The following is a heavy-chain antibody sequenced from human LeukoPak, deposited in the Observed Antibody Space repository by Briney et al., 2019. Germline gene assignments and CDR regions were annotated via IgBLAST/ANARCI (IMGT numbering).Heavy chain of an antibody. D-gene: IGHD3-10*01. V-gene: IGHV4-30-2*01. J-gene: IGHJ4*02. Sequence: SETLSLTCTVSGGSISSGGYYWSWIRQPPGKGLEWIGYIYHSGSTYYNPSLKSRVTISVDRSKNQFSLKLSSVTPEDTAVYYCAKLPVYYDSGSFIDYWGQGTLVTVSS. CDR3: AKLPVYYDSGSFIDY. CDR2: IYHSGST. CDR1: GGSISSGGYY.